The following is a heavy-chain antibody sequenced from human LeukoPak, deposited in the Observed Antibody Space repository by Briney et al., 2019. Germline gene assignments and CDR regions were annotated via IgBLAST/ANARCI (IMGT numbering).Heavy chain of an antibody. V-gene: IGHV3-13*01. D-gene: IGHD1-26*01. J-gene: IGHJ4*02. CDR2: IGTAGDT. CDR3: ARLRSGSFDY. CDR1: GFTVSSNY. Sequence: GGSLRLSCAASGFTVSSNYMSWVRQAPGKGLEWVSAIGTAGDTYYPGSVRGRFTISRENARNSLYLQMNNLRAGDTAVYYCARLRSGSFDYWGQGTLVTVSS.